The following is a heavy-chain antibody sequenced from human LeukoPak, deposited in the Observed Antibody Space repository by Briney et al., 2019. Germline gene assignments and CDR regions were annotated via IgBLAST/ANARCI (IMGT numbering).Heavy chain of an antibody. D-gene: IGHD6-13*01. V-gene: IGHV4-39*01. CDR1: GGSISSSSYY. CDR2: IYYSGST. Sequence: SETLSLTCTVSGGSISSSSYYWGWIRQPPGKGLEWIGSIYYSGSTYYNPSLKSRVTISVDTSKNQFSLKLSSVTAADTAVYYCARQSSPLREFDYWGQGTLVTVSS. J-gene: IGHJ4*02. CDR3: ARQSSPLREFDY.